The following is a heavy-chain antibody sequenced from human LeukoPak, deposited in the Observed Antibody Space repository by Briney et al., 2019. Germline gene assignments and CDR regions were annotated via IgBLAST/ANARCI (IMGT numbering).Heavy chain of an antibody. J-gene: IGHJ4*02. CDR2: IYSGGST. Sequence: GGSLRLSCAASGFTVSSNYMSWVRQAPGKGLEWVSVIYSGGSTYYADSVKGRFTISRDNSKNALYLQMNSLRAEDTAVYYCARDYYDSGSYYAYYWGQGTLVTVSS. CDR1: GFTVSSNY. CDR3: ARDYYDSGSYYAYY. D-gene: IGHD3-10*01. V-gene: IGHV3-53*01.